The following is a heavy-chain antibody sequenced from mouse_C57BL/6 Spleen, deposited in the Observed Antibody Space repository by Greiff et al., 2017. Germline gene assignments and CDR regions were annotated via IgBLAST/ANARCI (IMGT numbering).Heavy chain of an antibody. CDR1: GYTFTSYW. V-gene: IGHV1-64*01. CDR2: IHPNSGST. D-gene: IGHD1-1*01. Sequence: QVQLQQPGAELVKPGASVKLSCKASGYTFTSYWMHWVKQRPGQGLEWIGMIHPNSGSTNYNEKFKSKATLTVDKSSSTAYMQLSSLTSEDSAVYYCASRYYGRDYAMDYWGQGTSVTVSS. CDR3: ASRYYGRDYAMDY. J-gene: IGHJ4*01.